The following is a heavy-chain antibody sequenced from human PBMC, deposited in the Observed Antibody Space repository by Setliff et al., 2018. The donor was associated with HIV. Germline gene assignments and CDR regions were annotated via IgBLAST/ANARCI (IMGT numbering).Heavy chain of an antibody. Sequence: SETLSLTCTVSGVSISSGGYFWSWIRQHPGKGLEWIGYIYYSGSTYYNPSLKSRVTISVDTSKNQFSLKLSSVTAADTAVYYCAAEGVQGSSYYYMDVWGKGTTVTVSS. J-gene: IGHJ6*03. CDR3: AAEGVQGSSYYYMDV. CDR2: IYYSGST. CDR1: GVSISSGGYF. V-gene: IGHV4-31*03. D-gene: IGHD2-15*01.